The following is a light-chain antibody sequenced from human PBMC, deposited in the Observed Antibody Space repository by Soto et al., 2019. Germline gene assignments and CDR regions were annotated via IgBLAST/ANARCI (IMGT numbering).Light chain of an antibody. Sequence: QSVMTQPPSVSAAPGQSVTISCTGSSTNIGGYSVSWYQQLPGTAPKLLIYDDNKRPSGIPDRFSGSNSGTTATPGITGFQTGDEADYYCQSYDNGLRASVFGGGTKLTVL. CDR2: DDN. CDR1: STNIGGYS. V-gene: IGLV1-51*01. J-gene: IGLJ2*01. CDR3: QSYDNGLRASV.